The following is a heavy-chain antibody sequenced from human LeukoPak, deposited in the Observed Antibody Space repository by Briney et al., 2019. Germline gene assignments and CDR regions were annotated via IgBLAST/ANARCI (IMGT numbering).Heavy chain of an antibody. J-gene: IGHJ4*02. Sequence: GGSLRLSCALSRFTLNMQGMNWVRQAAGKGLEWVSYNSSSSSYIYYAHSVKGRFIISTDNAKNSLDLQMNSLRGEDAAVYYCARGTSYYYWGQGTLVTVSS. D-gene: IGHD3-10*01. CDR1: RFTLNMQG. CDR3: ARGTSYYY. V-gene: IGHV3-21*01. CDR2: NSSSSSYI.